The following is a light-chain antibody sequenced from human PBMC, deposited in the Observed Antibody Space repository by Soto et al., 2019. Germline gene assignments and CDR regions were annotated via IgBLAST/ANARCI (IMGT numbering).Light chain of an antibody. CDR2: DVS. Sequence: QSALTQPASVSGSPGQSITISCTGTSSDVGAYNYVSWYQQHPGKAPKLMIYDVSHRPSGISNRFSGSKSGNTASLTISGLQAEDEADYYCSSYTSSTTLVFGTGTKLTVL. CDR1: SSDVGAYNY. CDR3: SSYTSSTTLV. V-gene: IGLV2-14*03. J-gene: IGLJ1*01.